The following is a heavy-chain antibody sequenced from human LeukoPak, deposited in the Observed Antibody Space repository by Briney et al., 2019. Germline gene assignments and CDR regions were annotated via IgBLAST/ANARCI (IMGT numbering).Heavy chain of an antibody. D-gene: IGHD6-25*01. Sequence: SETLSLTCAVSGGSISSSNWWSWVRQPPGKGLEWIGEIYHSGSTNYNPSLKSRVTISVDKSKNQFSLKLSSVTAADTAVYYCASLYSSGSYGMDAWGKGTTVTVSS. J-gene: IGHJ6*04. CDR3: ASLYSSGSYGMDA. CDR1: GGSISSSNW. V-gene: IGHV4-4*02. CDR2: IYHSGST.